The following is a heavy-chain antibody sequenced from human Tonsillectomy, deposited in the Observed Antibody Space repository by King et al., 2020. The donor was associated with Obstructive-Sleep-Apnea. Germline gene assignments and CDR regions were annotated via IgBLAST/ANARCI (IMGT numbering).Heavy chain of an antibody. CDR1: GFTFSSYW. V-gene: IGHV3-74*01. CDR2: ISSDGSIT. CDR3: ASAGLDGSGSYYGMDV. Sequence: EVQLVESGGGLVQPGGSLRLSCAASGFTFSSYWMHWVRQAPGKGRVWVSRISSDGSITSYADSVKGRFTISRDNAKNTLYLQMNSLRAEDTAVYYCASAGLDGSGSYYGMDVWGQGTTVTVSS. J-gene: IGHJ6*02. D-gene: IGHD3-10*01.